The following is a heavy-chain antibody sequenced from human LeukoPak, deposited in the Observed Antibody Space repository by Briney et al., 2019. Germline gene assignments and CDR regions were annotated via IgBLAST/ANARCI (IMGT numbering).Heavy chain of an antibody. V-gene: IGHV3-23*01. CDR2: ISGSGGST. Sequence: TGGSLRLSCAASGFTFSSYAMSWVRQAPGKGLEWVSAISGSGGSTYYADSVKGRFTISKNTLYLQMNSLRAEGTAVYYCAKSPIPRVATIYDYDSSGYPSLYYFDYWGQGTLVTVSS. CDR3: AKSPIPRVATIYDYDSSGYPSLYYFDY. D-gene: IGHD3-22*01. CDR1: GFTFSSYA. J-gene: IGHJ4*02.